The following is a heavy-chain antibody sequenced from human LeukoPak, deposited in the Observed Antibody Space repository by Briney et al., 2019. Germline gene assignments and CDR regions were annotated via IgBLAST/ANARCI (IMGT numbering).Heavy chain of an antibody. CDR2: FNPEDGET. Sequence: ASVTVSCTVSGYTLTELSMHWVRQAPGKGLEWMGGFNPEDGETIYAQKFQGRVTMTEDTSTNTAYMELSSLRSEDTAVYYCARGDDQTSIDYWGQGTLVAVSS. D-gene: IGHD2-21*01. CDR1: GYTLTELS. V-gene: IGHV1-24*01. CDR3: ARGDDQTSIDY. J-gene: IGHJ4*02.